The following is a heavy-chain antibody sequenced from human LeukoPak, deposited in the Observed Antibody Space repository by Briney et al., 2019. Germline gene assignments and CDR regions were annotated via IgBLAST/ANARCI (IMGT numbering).Heavy chain of an antibody. Sequence: PGGSLRLSCAASGFTFDDYAMHWVRQAPGKGLEWVSGISWNSGSIGYADSVKGRFTISRDNSKNTLYLQMNNLRAEDTAVYYCAKDKTGVVVLPAGIDYWGQGILVTVSS. V-gene: IGHV3-9*01. CDR2: ISWNSGSI. CDR3: AKDKTGVVVLPAGIDY. D-gene: IGHD2-15*01. J-gene: IGHJ4*02. CDR1: GFTFDDYA.